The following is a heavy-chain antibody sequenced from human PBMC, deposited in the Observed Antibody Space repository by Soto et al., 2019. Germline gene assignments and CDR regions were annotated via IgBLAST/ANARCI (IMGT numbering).Heavy chain of an antibody. V-gene: IGHV3-23*01. CDR2: ITSSGATT. J-gene: IGHJ4*02. CDR3: AKGGYSHGYFDH. D-gene: IGHD5-18*01. Sequence: PGGSLRLSCAASGFTFISYAMSWVHQAPGKGLEWVSSITSSGATTYYADSVKGRFIISRDNSKNTLHLQMNSLRAEDTAVYYWAKGGYSHGYFDHGGRGILVTFP. CDR1: GFTFISYA.